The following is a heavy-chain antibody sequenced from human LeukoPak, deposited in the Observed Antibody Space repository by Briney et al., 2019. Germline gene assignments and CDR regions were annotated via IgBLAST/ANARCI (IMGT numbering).Heavy chain of an antibody. CDR3: AKWKYSNSGIDDY. Sequence: PGRSLRLSCAASGFTFSSYGMHWVRQAPGKGLEWVAVISYDGSNKYYADSVKGRFTISRDNSKNMLYLQMNSLRAEDTAVYYCAKWKYSNSGIDDYWGQGTLVTVSS. D-gene: IGHD6-6*01. CDR1: GFTFSSYG. J-gene: IGHJ4*02. CDR2: ISYDGSNK. V-gene: IGHV3-30*18.